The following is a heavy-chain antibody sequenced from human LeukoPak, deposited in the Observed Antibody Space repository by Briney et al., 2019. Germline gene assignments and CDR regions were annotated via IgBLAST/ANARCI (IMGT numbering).Heavy chain of an antibody. V-gene: IGHV3-23*01. CDR1: GFTFSSYA. Sequence: GGSLRLSCAASGFTFSSYATSWVRQAPGKGLEWVSAIVGSGASTYYADSVKGRFTISRDNSKNTLHLQMNSLRAEDTAMYHCAKVRVVGDYNWFFDLWGRGTLVTVSS. D-gene: IGHD4-17*01. J-gene: IGHJ2*01. CDR3: AKVRVVGDYNWFFDL. CDR2: IVGSGAST.